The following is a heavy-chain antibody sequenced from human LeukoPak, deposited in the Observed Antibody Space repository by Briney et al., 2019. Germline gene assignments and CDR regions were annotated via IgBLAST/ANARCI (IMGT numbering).Heavy chain of an antibody. Sequence: SETLSLTCTVSGGSIISNSYYWGWIRQPPGKGLEWIGSIYYTGSTYYNPSLKSRVTISVDTSKNQFSLKLSSVTAADTAVYYCARDVTAAFDYWGQGTLVTVSS. J-gene: IGHJ4*02. D-gene: IGHD6-13*01. V-gene: IGHV4-39*07. CDR1: GGSIISNSYY. CDR2: IYYTGST. CDR3: ARDVTAAFDY.